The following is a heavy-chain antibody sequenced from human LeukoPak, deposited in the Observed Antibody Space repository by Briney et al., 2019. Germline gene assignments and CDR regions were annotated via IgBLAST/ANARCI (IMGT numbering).Heavy chain of an antibody. Sequence: GGSLRLSCPGSGFTFSSAWMTWVRQIPGKGLEWVGHIKSRTDGGTTDYAAPVKGRFTISRDDSKNTVYLQMNSLKIEDSAVYFCATEFYSNGYNFWGQGTLVILSS. V-gene: IGHV3-15*01. J-gene: IGHJ4*02. CDR3: ATEFYSNGYNF. D-gene: IGHD5-24*01. CDR1: GFTFSSAW. CDR2: IKSRTDGGTT.